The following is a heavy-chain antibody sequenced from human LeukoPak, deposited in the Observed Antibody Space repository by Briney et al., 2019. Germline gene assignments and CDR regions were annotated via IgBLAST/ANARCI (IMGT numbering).Heavy chain of an antibody. Sequence: GASVKVSCKPSGYTFTAYYIHWVRQAPGQGLEWVAWINPSSGGANYAQKFQGRVTMTRDTSITTAYLEPSSLRSDDTAVYYCARGPPITVLTPDDAFDIWGHGTVVTVSS. CDR2: INPSSGGA. CDR1: GYTFTAYY. D-gene: IGHD4-23*01. V-gene: IGHV1-2*02. J-gene: IGHJ3*02. CDR3: ARGPPITVLTPDDAFDI.